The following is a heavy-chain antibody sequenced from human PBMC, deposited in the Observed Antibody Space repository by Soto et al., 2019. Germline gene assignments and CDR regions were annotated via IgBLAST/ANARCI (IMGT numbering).Heavy chain of an antibody. CDR2: IYYSGST. Sequence: QVQLQESGPGLVKPSQTLSLTCTVSGGPISGGGYYWSWIRQHPGKGLEWIAYIYYSGSTYYNPSLKSRVTISVDRSKNQFSLKLSSVTAADTAVYYCSPRLWSCDTCHFDYWGQGTLVTVSS. CDR3: SPRLWSCDTCHFDY. CDR1: GGPISGGGYY. D-gene: IGHD3-10*01. J-gene: IGHJ4*02. V-gene: IGHV4-31*03.